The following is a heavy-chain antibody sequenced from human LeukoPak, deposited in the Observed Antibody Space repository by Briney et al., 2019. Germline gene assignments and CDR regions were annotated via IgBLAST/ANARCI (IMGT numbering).Heavy chain of an antibody. Sequence: PSETLSLTCTVSGGSLSSYYWSWIRQPPGKGLEWIGYIYYSGSAKYNPSLKSRVTISVDTSKNQFSLKLSSVTAGDTAVYYCARAPGIAAAGTHFNFWGQGTLVTVSS. CDR3: ARAPGIAAAGTHFNF. CDR2: IYYSGSA. J-gene: IGHJ4*02. V-gene: IGHV4-59*01. D-gene: IGHD6-13*01. CDR1: GGSLSSYY.